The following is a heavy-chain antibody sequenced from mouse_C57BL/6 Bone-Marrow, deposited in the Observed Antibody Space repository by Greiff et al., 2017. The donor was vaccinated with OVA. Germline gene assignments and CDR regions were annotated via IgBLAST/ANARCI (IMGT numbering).Heavy chain of an antibody. CDR2: IFPGSGST. D-gene: IGHD1-1*01. J-gene: IGHJ2*01. CDR3: ARTSYGSSYGCDY. CDR1: GYTFTSHW. Sequence: QVQLQQSGPELVRPGASVKISCKAPGYTFTSHWMQWVRQRPGQGLEWIGEIFPGSGSTYYNEKFKGKATLTVDTSSSTAYLQISRLTSEDTAVYSWARTSYGSSYGCDYWGQGTTLTVSS. V-gene: IGHV1-56*01.